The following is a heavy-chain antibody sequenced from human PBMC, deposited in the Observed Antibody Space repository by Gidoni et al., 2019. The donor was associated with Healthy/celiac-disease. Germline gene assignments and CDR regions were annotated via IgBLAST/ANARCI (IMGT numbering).Heavy chain of an antibody. D-gene: IGHD4-17*01. J-gene: IGHJ3*02. CDR1: GYTFSSYG. Sequence: QVQLVESGGGVVQPGRSLRLSCAASGYTFSSYGRHWVRQAPGKGLEWVEVISYDGSNKYYADSVKGRFTISRDNSKNTLYLQMNSLRAEDTAVYYCAKLPTTMTTVTRDDAFDIWGQGTMVTVSS. CDR2: ISYDGSNK. CDR3: AKLPTTMTTVTRDDAFDI. V-gene: IGHV3-30*18.